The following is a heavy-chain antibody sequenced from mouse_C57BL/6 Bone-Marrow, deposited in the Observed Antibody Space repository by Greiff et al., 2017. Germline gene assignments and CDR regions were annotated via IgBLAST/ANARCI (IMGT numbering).Heavy chain of an antibody. V-gene: IGHV14-4*01. D-gene: IGHD1-1*01. CDR3: TTSATVDY. CDR2: IDPENGDT. J-gene: IGHJ2*01. CDR1: GFNIKDDY. Sequence: VQLQQSGAELVRPGASVKLSCTASGFNIKDDYMHWVKQRPEQGLEWIGWIDPENGDTEYASKFQGKATITADTSSNTAYLQLSILTSEDTAVYYCTTSATVDYWGQGTTLTVSS.